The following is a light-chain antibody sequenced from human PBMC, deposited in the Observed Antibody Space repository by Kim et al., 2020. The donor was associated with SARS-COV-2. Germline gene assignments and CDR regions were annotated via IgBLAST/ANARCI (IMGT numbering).Light chain of an antibody. CDR1: SSDVGGYNY. CDR3: TSYRTRSTYV. Sequence: QFALTQPASVSGSPGQSITISCTGTSSDVGGYNYVSWYQHHPGKAPKLIIYDVSERPSGVSNRFSGSKSGNTASLTISGLQAEDESDYYCTSYRTRSTYVFGTGTKVTVL. J-gene: IGLJ1*01. CDR2: DVS. V-gene: IGLV2-14*03.